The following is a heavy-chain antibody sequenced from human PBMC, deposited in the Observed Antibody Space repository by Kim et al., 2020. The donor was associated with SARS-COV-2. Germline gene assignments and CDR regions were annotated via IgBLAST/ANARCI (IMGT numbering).Heavy chain of an antibody. D-gene: IGHD2-21*01. CDR3: ARHVTVHIHIVVVIATTFDY. CDR2: IYYSGST. V-gene: IGHV4-39*01. CDR1: GGSISSSSYY. J-gene: IGHJ4*02. Sequence: SQTLSLTCTVSGGSISSSSYYWGWIRQPPGKGLEWIGSIYYSGSTYYNPSLKSRVTISVDTSKNQFSLKLSSVTAAATAVYYCARHVTVHIHIVVVIATTFDYWGQGTLVTVSS.